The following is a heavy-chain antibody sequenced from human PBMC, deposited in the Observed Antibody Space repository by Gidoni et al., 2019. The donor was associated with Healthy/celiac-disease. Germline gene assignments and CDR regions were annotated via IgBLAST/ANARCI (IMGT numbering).Heavy chain of an antibody. Sequence: EVQLVESGGGLVQPGRSLILSCAASGFTFDDYAMHWVRQAPGKGLEWVSGISWNSGSIGYADSVKGRFTNSRDNAKNSLYLQMNSLRAEDTALYYCANSPPPFIAAAGTGYWGQGTLVTVSS. D-gene: IGHD6-13*01. CDR3: ANSPPPFIAAAGTGY. CDR1: GFTFDDYA. CDR2: ISWNSGSI. V-gene: IGHV3-9*01. J-gene: IGHJ4*01.